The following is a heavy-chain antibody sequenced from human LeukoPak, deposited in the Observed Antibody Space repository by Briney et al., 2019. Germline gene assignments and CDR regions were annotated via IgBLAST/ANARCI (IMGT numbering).Heavy chain of an antibody. V-gene: IGHV1-2*02. D-gene: IGHD5-12*01. Sequence: ASVKVSCKASGYTFTGYYMHWKRQAPGQGLEWMGWINPNSGDTIHAQRFQGRVTMTRDTSISTAYMELSRLRSDDTAVYYCARDHGYSGYLDAFDVWGQGTMVTVSS. CDR3: ARDHGYSGYLDAFDV. J-gene: IGHJ3*01. CDR1: GYTFTGYY. CDR2: INPNSGDT.